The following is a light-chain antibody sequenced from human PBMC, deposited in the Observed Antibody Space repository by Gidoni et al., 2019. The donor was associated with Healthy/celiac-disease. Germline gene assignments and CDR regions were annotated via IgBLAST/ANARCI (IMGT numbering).Light chain of an antibody. CDR1: QSVSSSY. V-gene: IGKV3-20*01. CDR3: QQYGSSSMYT. CDR2: GAS. Sequence: EIVLTQSPGTLSLSTGESATLSCRASQSVSSSYLAWYQQKPGQAPRLLIYGASSRATGRPDRFSGSGSGTDFTLTISRLEPEDFAVYYCQQYGSSSMYTFGQGTKLEIK. J-gene: IGKJ2*01.